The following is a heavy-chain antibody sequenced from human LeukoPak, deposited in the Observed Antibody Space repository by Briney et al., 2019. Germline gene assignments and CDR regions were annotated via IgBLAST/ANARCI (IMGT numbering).Heavy chain of an antibody. CDR1: GYSFTSYW. V-gene: IGHV5-51*01. D-gene: IGHD3-22*01. Sequence: GESLKISCKGSGYSFTSYWIGWVRQMPGKGLEWMGIIYPDDSDTRYSPSFQGQVTISADKSISTAYLQWSSLKASDTAMYYCGRYYDSSGYLHFDYWGQGTLVTVSS. CDR2: IYPDDSDT. CDR3: GRYYDSSGYLHFDY. J-gene: IGHJ4*02.